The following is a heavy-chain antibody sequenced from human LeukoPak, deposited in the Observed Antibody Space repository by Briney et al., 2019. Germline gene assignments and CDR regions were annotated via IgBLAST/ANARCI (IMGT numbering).Heavy chain of an antibody. D-gene: IGHD3-10*01. J-gene: IGHJ5*02. CDR3: ARGRIRYGSGGNWFDP. CDR2: MNPNSGNT. Sequence: GASVKVSCKASGYTFTSYDINWVRQATGQGLEWMRWMNPNSGNTGYAQKFQGRVTMTRNTSISTAYMELSSLRSEDTAVYYCARGRIRYGSGGNWFDPWGQGTLVTVSS. CDR1: GYTFTSYD. V-gene: IGHV1-8*01.